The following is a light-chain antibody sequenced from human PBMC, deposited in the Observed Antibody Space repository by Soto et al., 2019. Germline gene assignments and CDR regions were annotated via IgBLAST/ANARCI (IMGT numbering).Light chain of an antibody. V-gene: IGKV1-39*01. CDR2: SAT. Sequence: DIQMTQSPSSVSASVGDRITITCRTSQSFSNYLTWYQHKPGKAPKLLIYSATVLQSGVPSRFSGSGSGTDFTLTIIRLQPEDSATYYCQQNYTSPWTFGQGTRVEIK. CDR3: QQNYTSPWT. CDR1: QSFSNY. J-gene: IGKJ1*01.